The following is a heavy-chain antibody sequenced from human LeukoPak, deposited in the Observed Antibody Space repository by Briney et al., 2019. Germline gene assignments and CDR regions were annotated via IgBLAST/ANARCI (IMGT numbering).Heavy chain of an antibody. Sequence: GSLRLSCAASGFSFSSYAMSWVRQAPGKGLEWVSSISGSGDNTYYAESVKGRFTISRDNSKNTLFLQMNSLRAEDTAVFYCAKRSGYTTGWFFDFWGQGTLVTVSS. J-gene: IGHJ4*02. V-gene: IGHV3-23*01. CDR2: ISGSGDNT. CDR3: AKRSGYTTGWFFDF. D-gene: IGHD6-19*01. CDR1: GFSFSSYA.